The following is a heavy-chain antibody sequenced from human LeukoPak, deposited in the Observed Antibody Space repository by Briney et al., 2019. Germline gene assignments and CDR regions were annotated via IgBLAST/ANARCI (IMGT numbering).Heavy chain of an antibody. Sequence: SETLSLTCTVSGDSLISTSYYWGWIRQPPGKGLEWIGDIYYSGSTYYNPSLKSRVTISVDTSKNQFSLKLSSVPAADTAVYYCARLYYGSGTYWGQGTLVTVSS. CDR3: ARLYYGSGTY. J-gene: IGHJ4*02. CDR1: GDSLISTSYY. V-gene: IGHV4-39*01. CDR2: IYYSGST. D-gene: IGHD3-10*01.